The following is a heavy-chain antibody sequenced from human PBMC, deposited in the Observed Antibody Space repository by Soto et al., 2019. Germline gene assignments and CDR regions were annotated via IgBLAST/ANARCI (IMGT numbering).Heavy chain of an antibody. V-gene: IGHV1-8*01. D-gene: IGHD6-19*01. Sequence: SLKVSCKASGYTFTSYDINWVRQATGQGLGWMGWMNPNSGNTGYAQKFQGRVTMTRNTSISTAYMELSSLRSEDTAVYYCARFGSSSCWHLIEAFDIWGQGTMVTVSS. J-gene: IGHJ3*02. CDR1: GYTFTSYD. CDR2: MNPNSGNT. CDR3: ARFGSSSCWHLIEAFDI.